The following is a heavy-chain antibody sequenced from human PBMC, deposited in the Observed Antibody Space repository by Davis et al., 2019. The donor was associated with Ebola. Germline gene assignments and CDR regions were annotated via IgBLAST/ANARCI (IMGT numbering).Heavy chain of an antibody. V-gene: IGHV1-18*01. J-gene: IGHJ6*02. CDR1: GYTFLNQDG. CDR3: ARDPGLSYGMDV. CDR2: ISAYNGNT. D-gene: IGHD3/OR15-3a*01. Sequence: AASVKVSCKASGYTFLNQDGISWVRQAPGQGLEWMGWISAYNGNTNYAQKLQGRVTMTTDTSTSTAYMELRSLRSDDTAVYYCARDPGLSYGMDVWGQGTTVTVSS.